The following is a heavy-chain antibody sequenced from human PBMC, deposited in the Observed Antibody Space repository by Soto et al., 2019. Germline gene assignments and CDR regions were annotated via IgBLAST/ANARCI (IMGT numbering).Heavy chain of an antibody. CDR3: ARVRSLYCTNGVCLTNYFDY. CDR2: ISYDGSNK. J-gene: IGHJ4*02. CDR1: GFTFSSYA. D-gene: IGHD2-8*01. V-gene: IGHV3-30-3*01. Sequence: GGSLRLSCAASGFTFSSYAMHWVRQAPGKGLEWVAVISYDGSNKYYADSVKGRFTISRDNSKNTLYLQMNSLRAEDTAVYYCARVRSLYCTNGVCLTNYFDYWGQGTLVTVSS.